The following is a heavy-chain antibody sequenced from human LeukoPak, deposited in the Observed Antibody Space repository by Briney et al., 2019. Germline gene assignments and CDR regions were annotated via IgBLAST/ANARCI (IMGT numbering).Heavy chain of an antibody. J-gene: IGHJ4*02. D-gene: IGHD6-19*01. CDR3: AKPSNSKQWLVQRRGNYFDY. V-gene: IGHV3-30*18. CDR2: TSYDGSNK. Sequence: PGGSLRLSCAASGFTFSSYGMHWVRQAPGKGLEWVAVTSYDGSNKYYADSVKGRFTISRDNSKNTLYLQMNSLRAEDTAVYYCAKPSNSKQWLVQRRGNYFDYWGQGTLVTVSS. CDR1: GFTFSSYG.